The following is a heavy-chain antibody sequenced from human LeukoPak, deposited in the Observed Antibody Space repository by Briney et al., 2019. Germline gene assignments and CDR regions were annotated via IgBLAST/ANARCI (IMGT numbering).Heavy chain of an antibody. CDR3: AKDSLHYYDSSGYYADGGDH. J-gene: IGHJ4*02. Sequence: QSGGSLRLSCAASGFTFSTHGMSWLRQTPGKGLEWVSAISGSGGSTYYADSVKGRFTISRDNSKNTLHLQMNILRVEDTAVYYCAKDSLHYYDSSGYYADGGDHWGQGTLVTVSS. CDR1: GFTFSTHG. V-gene: IGHV3-23*01. CDR2: ISGSGGST. D-gene: IGHD3-22*01.